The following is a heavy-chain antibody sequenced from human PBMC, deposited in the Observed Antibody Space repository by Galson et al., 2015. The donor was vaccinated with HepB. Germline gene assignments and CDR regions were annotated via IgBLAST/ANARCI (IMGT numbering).Heavy chain of an antibody. CDR3: ARTETGEAGHEY. D-gene: IGHD1-26*01. J-gene: IGHJ4*02. Sequence: SVKVSCKASGYTFTSYYIHWVRQAPGQGLEWMGIINPSDTNTRYAQNFQDRVTMTRDTSTTTVYMELSSLTSEDTAVYYCARTETGEAGHEYWGQGTLVTVSS. V-gene: IGHV1-46*01. CDR2: INPSDTNT. CDR1: GYTFTSYY.